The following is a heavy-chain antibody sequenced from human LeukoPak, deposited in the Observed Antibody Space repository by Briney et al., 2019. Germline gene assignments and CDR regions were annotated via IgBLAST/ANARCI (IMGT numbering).Heavy chain of an antibody. Sequence: GGALRLSCGAPGFTFSSYAMPWVRPAPGKGLGGGLYISSSSSTIYYADSVKGRFTISRDNAKNSLYLQMNSLRAEDSAVYYCARIYYDFWSGPAYYFDYWGQGTLVTVSS. CDR2: ISSSSSTI. CDR3: ARIYYDFWSGPAYYFDY. V-gene: IGHV3-48*04. J-gene: IGHJ4*02. CDR1: GFTFSSYA. D-gene: IGHD3-3*01.